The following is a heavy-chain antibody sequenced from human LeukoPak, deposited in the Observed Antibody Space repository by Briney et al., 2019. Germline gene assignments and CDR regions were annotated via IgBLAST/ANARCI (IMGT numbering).Heavy chain of an antibody. D-gene: IGHD2-15*01. CDR1: GFRFTSYW. Sequence: GGALEISLWSSGFRFTSYWIGWVRPGPGKGLGWVWIIYPAWSETRYSPSFKGQVTISADKSISTAYLQWSSLKASDTAMYYCARRVVAAEEAAFDTWGQGKMVTASS. V-gene: IGHV5-51*01. J-gene: IGHJ3*02. CDR3: ARRVVAAEEAAFDT. CDR2: IYPAWSET.